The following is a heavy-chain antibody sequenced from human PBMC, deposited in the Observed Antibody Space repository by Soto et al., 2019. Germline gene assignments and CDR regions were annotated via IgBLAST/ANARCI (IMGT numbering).Heavy chain of an antibody. J-gene: IGHJ4*02. D-gene: IGHD1-26*01. CDR1: GFTFSSYA. V-gene: IGHV3-23*01. CDR2: ISGSGGST. CDR3: AKDQWELLEYYFDY. Sequence: GGSLRLSCAASGFTFSSYAMSWVRQAPGKGLEWVSAISGSGGSTYYADSVKGRFTVSRDNSKNTLYLQMNSLRAEDTAVYYCAKDQWELLEYYFDYWGQGTLVTVSS.